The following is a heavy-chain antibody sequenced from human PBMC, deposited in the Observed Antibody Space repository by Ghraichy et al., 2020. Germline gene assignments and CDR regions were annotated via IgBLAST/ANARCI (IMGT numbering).Heavy chain of an antibody. Sequence: SVKVSCKASGGTFSSYTISWVRQAPGQGLEWMGRIIPILGIANYAQKFQGRVTITADKSTSTAYMELSSLRSEDTAVYYCAREKGSGDYYYYYGMDVWGQGTTVTVSS. CDR1: GGTFSSYT. J-gene: IGHJ6*02. D-gene: IGHD4-17*01. CDR2: IIPILGIA. V-gene: IGHV1-69*04. CDR3: AREKGSGDYYYYYGMDV.